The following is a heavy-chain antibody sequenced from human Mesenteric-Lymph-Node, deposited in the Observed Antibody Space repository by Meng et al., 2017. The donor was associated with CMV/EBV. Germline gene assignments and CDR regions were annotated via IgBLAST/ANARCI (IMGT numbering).Heavy chain of an antibody. Sequence: SETLSLTCTVSGGSVNTGTYYWNWIRQPPGKGLEWIGSIYYSGSTSYNPSLKSRVTLSVDLSKNQFSLKLSSVTAADTAVYYCARDGGYSSSWTYFDYWGQGTLVTVSS. V-gene: IGHV4-61*01. J-gene: IGHJ4*02. D-gene: IGHD6-6*01. CDR3: ARDGGYSSSWTYFDY. CDR2: IYYSGST. CDR1: GGSVNTGTYY.